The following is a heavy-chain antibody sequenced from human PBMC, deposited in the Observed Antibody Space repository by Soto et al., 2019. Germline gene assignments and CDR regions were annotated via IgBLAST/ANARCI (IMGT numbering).Heavy chain of an antibody. V-gene: IGHV3-33*01. CDR3: VRGDNWNDEASDY. J-gene: IGHJ4*02. Sequence: QVQLVESGGGVVQPGRSLRLSCAASGFMFSNHGMHWVRQAPGKGLEWVAVIWSDGNNRYYADSVKGRFTISRDNYKNTVYLQMNSLRAEDTAVYYCVRGDNWNDEASDYWGQGTLVTVSS. D-gene: IGHD1-1*01. CDR2: IWSDGNNR. CDR1: GFMFSNHG.